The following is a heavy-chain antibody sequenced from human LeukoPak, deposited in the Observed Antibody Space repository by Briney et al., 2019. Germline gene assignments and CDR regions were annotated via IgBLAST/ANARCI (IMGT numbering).Heavy chain of an antibody. J-gene: IGHJ3*02. Sequence: GGSLRLSCAASGFNISIYSMNWVRQAPGKGLEWVSLISGDGGSTYYADSVKGRFTISRDNSKNSLYLQMNSLRTEDTALYYCAKDMGYQGAFDIWGQGTMVTVSS. CDR1: GFNISIYS. CDR2: ISGDGGST. CDR3: AKDMGYQGAFDI. D-gene: IGHD2-2*01. V-gene: IGHV3-43*02.